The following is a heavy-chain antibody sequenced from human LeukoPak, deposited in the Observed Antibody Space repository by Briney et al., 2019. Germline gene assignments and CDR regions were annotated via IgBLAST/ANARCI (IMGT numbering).Heavy chain of an antibody. D-gene: IGHD2-15*01. V-gene: IGHV3-74*01. J-gene: IGHJ4*02. CDR3: AKEGGSSCDY. CDR2: INRVGSTP. Sequence: GGSLRLSCAAPGFTFSTKWMHWVRQAPGKGVGWVSGINRVGSTPGSAGSVKGRFTISRAYATSTLYMQMKSVSAEDTPVYYCAKEGGSSCDYGGRGTGHSVS. CDR1: GFTFSTKW.